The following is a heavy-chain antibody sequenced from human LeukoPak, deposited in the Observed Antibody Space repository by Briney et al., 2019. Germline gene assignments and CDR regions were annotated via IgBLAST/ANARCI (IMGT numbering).Heavy chain of an antibody. J-gene: IGHJ4*02. CDR3: ARQDGRALYYFDY. V-gene: IGHV5-51*01. D-gene: IGHD5-24*01. CDR2: IYPADSDT. CDR1: GYSFTPYW. Sequence: GESLKISCKGSGYSFTPYWIGWVRLMPGKGLEWMGIIYPADSDTRYSPSFQGQVTISVDKSISTAYLQWSSLKASDTAIYYCARQDGRALYYFDYWGQGTLVTVSS.